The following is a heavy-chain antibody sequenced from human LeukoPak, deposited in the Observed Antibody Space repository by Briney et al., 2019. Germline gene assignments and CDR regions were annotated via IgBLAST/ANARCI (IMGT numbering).Heavy chain of an antibody. CDR1: GGSISTSTW. D-gene: IGHD3-16*01. CDR2: IYHSGST. V-gene: IGHV4-4*02. CDR3: ARRFGAYPSWVDP. J-gene: IGHJ5*02. Sequence: PSETLSLTCGVSGGSISTSTWWTWVRQPPGKGLEWIGEIYHSGSTNYNPSLKSRVTISLDKSQNHFSLRLNSVTAADTAVYYCARRFGAYPSWVDPWGQGILVTVSS.